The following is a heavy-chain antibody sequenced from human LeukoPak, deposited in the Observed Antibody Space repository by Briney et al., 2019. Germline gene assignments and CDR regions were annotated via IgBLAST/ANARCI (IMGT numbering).Heavy chain of an antibody. Sequence: GGSLRLSCAASGFTFSSYAMSWVRQAPGKGLEWVSAISGSGGSTYYADSVKGRFTISRDNSKNTLYLQMNSLRAEDTAVYYCAKGPWYSSSWYAFDYWGQGTLVTVSS. V-gene: IGHV3-23*01. CDR3: AKGPWYSSSWYAFDY. J-gene: IGHJ4*02. D-gene: IGHD6-13*01. CDR1: GFTFSSYA. CDR2: ISGSGGST.